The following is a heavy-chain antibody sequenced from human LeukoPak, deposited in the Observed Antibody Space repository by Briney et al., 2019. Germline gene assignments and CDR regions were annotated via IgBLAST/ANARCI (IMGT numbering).Heavy chain of an antibody. D-gene: IGHD1-7*01. CDR3: ARENWNSFDY. Sequence: SETLSLTCTVSGYSIRSGYYWGWIRQPPGKGLEWIGSIYHSGSTYHNPSLKTRVTMSVDTSKNQFSLKLSSVTAADTAVYYCARENWNSFDYWGQGTLVTVSS. CDR1: GYSIRSGYY. J-gene: IGHJ4*02. V-gene: IGHV4-38-2*02. CDR2: IYHSGST.